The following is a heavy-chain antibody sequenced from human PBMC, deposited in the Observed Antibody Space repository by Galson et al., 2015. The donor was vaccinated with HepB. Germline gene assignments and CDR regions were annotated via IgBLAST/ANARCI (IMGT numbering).Heavy chain of an antibody. Sequence: SLRLSCAASGFTFSSYAMHWVRQAPGKGLEWVAVISYDGSNKYYADSVKGRFTISRDNSKNTLYLQMNSLRAEDTAVYYCAAGVRGEAFDIWGQGTMVTVSS. D-gene: IGHD3-10*01. J-gene: IGHJ3*02. CDR3: AAGVRGEAFDI. V-gene: IGHV3-30*04. CDR2: ISYDGSNK. CDR1: GFTFSSYA.